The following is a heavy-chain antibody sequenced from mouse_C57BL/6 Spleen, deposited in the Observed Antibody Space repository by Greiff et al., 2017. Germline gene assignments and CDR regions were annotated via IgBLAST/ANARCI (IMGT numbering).Heavy chain of an antibody. J-gene: IGHJ3*01. CDR3: AQVELSWFAY. CDR1: GYTFTSYW. V-gene: IGHV1-64*01. Sequence: QVQLQQSGAELVKPGASVKLSCKASGYTFTSYWMHWVKQRPGQGLEWIGMIHPNSGSTNYNEKFKSKATLTVDKSSSTAYMQLSSLTSEDSAVYYCAQVELSWFAYWGQGTLVTVSA. CDR2: IHPNSGST.